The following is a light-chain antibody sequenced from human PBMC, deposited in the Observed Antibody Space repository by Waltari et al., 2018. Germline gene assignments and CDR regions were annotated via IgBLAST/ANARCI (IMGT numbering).Light chain of an antibody. V-gene: IGKV1-12*01. CDR2: SAS. CDR1: QGINNW. CDR3: QQYGNSRGS. J-gene: IGKJ2*03. Sequence: DIQMTQSPSSLSASVVDRVTMTCRASQGINNWLAWYQQVPGRAPKLLIYSASSLQSGVPSRFSGSGSGTNFTLTITSLQPEDFAVYYCQQYGNSRGSFGQGTKLEIK.